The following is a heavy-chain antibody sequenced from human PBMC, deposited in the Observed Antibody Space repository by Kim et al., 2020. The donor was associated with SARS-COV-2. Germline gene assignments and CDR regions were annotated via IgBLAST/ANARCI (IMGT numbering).Heavy chain of an antibody. CDR2: IDPSDSYT. CDR1: GYSFTSYW. CDR3: ARAAYSYGYPMGVYDSSGYVSWFDP. V-gene: IGHV5-10-1*01. Sequence: GESLKISCKGSGYSFTSYWISWVRQMPGKGLEWMGRIDPSDSYTNYSPSFQSHVTISADKSISTAYLQWSSLKASDTAMYYCARAAYSYGYPMGVYDSSGYVSWFDPWGQGTLVTVSS. D-gene: IGHD3-22*01. J-gene: IGHJ5*02.